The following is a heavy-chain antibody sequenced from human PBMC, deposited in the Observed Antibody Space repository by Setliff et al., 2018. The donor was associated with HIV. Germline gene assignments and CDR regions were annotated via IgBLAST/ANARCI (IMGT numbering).Heavy chain of an antibody. CDR2: IYYSGST. CDR3: ARSPEVIRDAFDI. CDR1: GGSISSYY. Sequence: SETLSLTCTVSGGSISSYYWSWIRQPPGKGLEWIGYIYYSGSTNYHPSLKSRVTISVDTSKNQFSLKLSSVTAADTAVYYCARSPEVIRDAFDIWGQGTMVTVSS. V-gene: IGHV4-59*08. J-gene: IGHJ3*02.